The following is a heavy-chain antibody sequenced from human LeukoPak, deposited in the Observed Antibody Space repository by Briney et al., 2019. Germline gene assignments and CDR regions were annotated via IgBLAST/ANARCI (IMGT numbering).Heavy chain of an antibody. J-gene: IGHJ4*02. CDR1: GCTFTSYG. CDR3: ARDIPPGYCSGGSCYFDY. CDR2: ISAYNGNT. V-gene: IGHV1-18*04. D-gene: IGHD2-15*01. Sequence: ASVKVSCKASGCTFTSYGISWVRQAPGQGLEWMGWISAYNGNTNYAQKLQGRVTMTTDTSTSTAYMEPRSLRSDDTAVYYCARDIPPGYCSGGSCYFDYWGQGTLVTVSS.